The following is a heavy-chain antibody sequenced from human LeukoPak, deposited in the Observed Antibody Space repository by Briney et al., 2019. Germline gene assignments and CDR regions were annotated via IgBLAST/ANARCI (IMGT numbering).Heavy chain of an antibody. J-gene: IGHJ4*02. CDR1: GVTLSSYA. D-gene: IGHD5-18*01. CDR2: ISGSGDTT. Sequence: GGSLRLSCAVSGVTLSSYAMTWVRQAPEKGLEWVSGISGSGDTTYYADSAKGRLTISTDNSTNTQYVQINSLRAEDTAVYYCARVWGDTDMGTLDYCGRGSLVTVTS. V-gene: IGHV3-23*01. CDR3: ARVWGDTDMGTLDY.